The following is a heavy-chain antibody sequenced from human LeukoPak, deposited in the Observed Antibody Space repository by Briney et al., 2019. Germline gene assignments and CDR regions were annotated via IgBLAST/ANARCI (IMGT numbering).Heavy chain of an antibody. J-gene: IGHJ4*02. V-gene: IGHV4-39*01. CDR3: ARQGYGDSSSWFYFDY. D-gene: IGHD6-13*01. CDR1: GGSISISSYY. Sequence: PSETLSLTCTVSGGSISISSYYWGWIRQPPGKGLEWFGSIYYSGSTYYNPSLKSPVTISVYTSKNQFSLKLSSVTAADTAVYYCARQGYGDSSSWFYFDYWGQGTLVTASS. CDR2: IYYSGST.